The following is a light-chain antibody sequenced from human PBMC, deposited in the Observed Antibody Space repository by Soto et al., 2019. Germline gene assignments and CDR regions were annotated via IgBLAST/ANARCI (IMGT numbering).Light chain of an antibody. CDR1: RSNIGNNA. J-gene: IGLJ3*02. CDR3: ATWDDSLNARGV. CDR2: NNN. Sequence: QYVLTQTPSASGTPGQTVTISCSGSRSNIGNNAVSWYQQVPGTAPKLLIHNNNQRPSGVPARFSGSKSGTSASLAISGLQSEDEADYYCATWDDSLNARGVFGGGTKLTVL. V-gene: IGLV1-44*01.